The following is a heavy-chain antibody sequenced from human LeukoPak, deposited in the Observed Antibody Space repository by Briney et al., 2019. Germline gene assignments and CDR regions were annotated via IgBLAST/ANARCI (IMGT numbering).Heavy chain of an antibody. Sequence: GRSLRLSCAASGFTFSSYGMHWVRQAPGKGLEWVAVIWYDGSNKYYADSVKGRFTISRDNSNNTLYLQMNSLRAEDTAVYYCAKDYRGFFFGMDVWGQGTTVTVSS. V-gene: IGHV3-33*06. CDR1: GFTFSSYG. D-gene: IGHD1-26*01. J-gene: IGHJ6*02. CDR3: AKDYRGFFFGMDV. CDR2: IWYDGSNK.